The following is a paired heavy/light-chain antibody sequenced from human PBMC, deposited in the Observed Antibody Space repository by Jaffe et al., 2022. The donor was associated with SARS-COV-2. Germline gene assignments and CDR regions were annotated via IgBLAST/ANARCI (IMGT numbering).Heavy chain of an antibody. Sequence: EVQLEESGGTLVQPGRSLRLSCVASGFKFDDYAMHWVRQNPGKGLEWVSGISWNSGTTGYADSVKGRFTISRDNAKKSLYLQMSSLRTEDTALYYCAKDVYPAGQAPAFDYWGQGSLVTVSS. D-gene: IGHD6-13*01. CDR1: GFKFDDYA. CDR3: AKDVYPAGQAPAFDY. CDR2: ISWNSGTT. V-gene: IGHV3-9*01. J-gene: IGHJ4*02.
Light chain of an antibody. CDR3: QQSYGPLYT. CDR2: SAS. CDR1: QTISGY. Sequence: DIQMTQSPSFLSASVGDRVTITCRASQTISGYLNWYQQKPGKAPKLLIYSASTLQSGVPSRFSGSGSGTDFTLTISSLQPEDFATYYCQQSYGPLYTFGQGTKLEIK. V-gene: IGKV1-39*01. J-gene: IGKJ2*01.